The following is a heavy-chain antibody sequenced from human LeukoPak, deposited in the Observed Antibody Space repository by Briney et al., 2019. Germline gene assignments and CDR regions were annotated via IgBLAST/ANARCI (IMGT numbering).Heavy chain of an antibody. CDR3: AREGTARDAFDI. Sequence: PGGSLRLSCAASGFTFSYYATHWVRQAPGKGLEWVAFISSDGSDKYYADSMKGRFIISRDNSKNTLYLQMTSLRGEDTAMYYCAREGTARDAFDIWGQGTMVTVSS. CDR2: ISSDGSDK. V-gene: IGHV3-30-3*01. D-gene: IGHD2-21*02. CDR1: GFTFSYYA. J-gene: IGHJ3*02.